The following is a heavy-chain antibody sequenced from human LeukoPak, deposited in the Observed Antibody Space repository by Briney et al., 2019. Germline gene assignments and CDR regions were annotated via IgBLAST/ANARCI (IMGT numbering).Heavy chain of an antibody. CDR3: AKRGGVATIKYYYYMDV. D-gene: IGHD5-24*01. Sequence: PGGSLRLSCAASGFTFSSYGMNWVRLAPGKGLEWVSGISGSGDSTYYADSVKGRFTISRDNSKNTLYLQMNSQRAEDTAVYYCAKRGGVATIKYYYYMDVWGKGTTVTISS. CDR2: ISGSGDST. J-gene: IGHJ6*03. CDR1: GFTFSSYG. V-gene: IGHV3-23*01.